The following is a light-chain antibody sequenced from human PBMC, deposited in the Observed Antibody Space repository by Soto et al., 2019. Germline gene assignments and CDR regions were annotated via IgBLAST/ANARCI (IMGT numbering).Light chain of an antibody. Sequence: DIQMTQSPSSLAASVGDRVTITCWASQAVIDYLAWYQQKPGKAPKLLIYAASTLQSGVPSRFSGSGAGTDFTLTITSLQPEDVATYYCQKYNSAPRTFGQGTKVEIK. J-gene: IGKJ1*01. CDR3: QKYNSAPRT. CDR2: AAS. V-gene: IGKV1-27*01. CDR1: QAVIDY.